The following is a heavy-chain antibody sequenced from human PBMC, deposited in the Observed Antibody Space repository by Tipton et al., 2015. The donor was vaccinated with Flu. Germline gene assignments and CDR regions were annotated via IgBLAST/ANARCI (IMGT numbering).Heavy chain of an antibody. V-gene: IGHV4-59*01. CDR3: ARDIGGGYGYYFYGMDV. J-gene: IGHJ6*02. CDR2: IYYRGRT. D-gene: IGHD2-15*01. Sequence: TLSLTCTVSGDSISSYYWSWIRQPPGKGLEWIGNIYYRGRTNYNPSLKSRVTISVDTSKNQFSLKLSSVTAADTAVYYCARDIGGGYGYYFYGMDVWGQGTTVSVSS. CDR1: GDSISSYY.